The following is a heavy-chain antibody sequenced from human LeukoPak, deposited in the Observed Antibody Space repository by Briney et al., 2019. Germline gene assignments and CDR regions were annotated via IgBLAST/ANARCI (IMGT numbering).Heavy chain of an antibody. CDR1: GGSISSGGYY. Sequence: SETLSLTCTVSGGSISSGGYYWSWIRQHPGKGLEWIGYIYYSGSTNYNPSLKSRVTISVDTSKNQFSLKLSSVTAADTAVYYCAGGMYSGSYGAFDIWGQGTMVTVSS. CDR3: AGGMYSGSYGAFDI. V-gene: IGHV4-31*03. J-gene: IGHJ3*02. CDR2: IYYSGST. D-gene: IGHD1-26*01.